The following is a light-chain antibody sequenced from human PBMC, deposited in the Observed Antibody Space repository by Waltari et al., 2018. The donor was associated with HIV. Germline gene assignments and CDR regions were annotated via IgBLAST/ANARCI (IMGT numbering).Light chain of an antibody. V-gene: IGLV1-47*01. Sequence: QSVLTQPPSASGTPGQRVTISCSGSSSNIGSNYVYWYQQLPGTAPKPLIYRNNQRPSGVPDRFSGSKSGTSASLAISGLRSEDEADYYCAAWDDSLSGHVVFGGGTKLPVL. CDR3: AAWDDSLSGHVV. J-gene: IGLJ2*01. CDR2: RNN. CDR1: SSNIGSNY.